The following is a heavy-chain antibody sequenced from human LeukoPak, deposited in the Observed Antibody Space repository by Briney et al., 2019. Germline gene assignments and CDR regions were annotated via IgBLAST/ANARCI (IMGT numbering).Heavy chain of an antibody. CDR2: ISAYNGNT. V-gene: IGHV1-18*04. Sequence: ASVKVSSKASGYTFTSYGISWVRQAPGQGLEWMGWISAYNGNTNYAQKLQGRVTMTTDTSTSTAYMELRSLRSDDTAVYYCARSNAVSGYSYGSDYWGQGTLVTVSS. J-gene: IGHJ4*02. CDR3: ARSNAVSGYSYGSDY. CDR1: GYTFTSYG. D-gene: IGHD5-18*01.